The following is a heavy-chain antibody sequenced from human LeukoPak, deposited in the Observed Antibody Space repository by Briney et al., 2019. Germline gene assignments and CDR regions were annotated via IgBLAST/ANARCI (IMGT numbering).Heavy chain of an antibody. CDR1: GYTFTNYY. D-gene: IGHD1-26*01. Sequence: ASVKVSXKASGYTFTNYYIHWVRQAPRQGREWMGLIHPSIGTTIYAQKIQGRVTMTRDTSTSTVYMELSSLTSEDTAVYYCAKVVGASNGYFDYWGQGTLVTVSS. CDR2: IHPSIGTT. J-gene: IGHJ4*02. CDR3: AKVVGASNGYFDY. V-gene: IGHV1-46*01.